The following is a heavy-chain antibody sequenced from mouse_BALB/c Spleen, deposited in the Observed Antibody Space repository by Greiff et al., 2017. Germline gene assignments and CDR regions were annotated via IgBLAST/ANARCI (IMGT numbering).Heavy chain of an antibody. V-gene: IGHV1S126*01. CDR3: ARGGGNSFAY. Sequence: VQLVESGPQLVRPGASVKISCKASGYSFTSYWMHWVKQRPGQGLEWIGMIDPSDSETRLNQKFKDKATLTVDKSSSTAYMQLSSPTSEDSAVYYCARGGGNSFAYWGQGTLVTVSA. CDR2: IDPSDSET. D-gene: IGHD2-1*01. J-gene: IGHJ3*01. CDR1: GYSFTSYW.